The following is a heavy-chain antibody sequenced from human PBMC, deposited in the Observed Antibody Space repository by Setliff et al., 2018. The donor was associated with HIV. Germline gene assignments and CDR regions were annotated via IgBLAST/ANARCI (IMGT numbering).Heavy chain of an antibody. V-gene: IGHV4-39*07. D-gene: IGHD2-15*01. J-gene: IGHJ4*02. CDR1: GGSISSSSYY. Sequence: SETLSLTCTVSGGSISSSSYYWGWIRQPPGKGLEWIGTIHYSGSTYYDPSLKSRVTISVDTSKNQFSLTLNSVTAADTAVYYCARADCSGGSCYSPGYWGQGTLVTVSS. CDR3: ARADCSGGSCYSPGY. CDR2: IHYSGST.